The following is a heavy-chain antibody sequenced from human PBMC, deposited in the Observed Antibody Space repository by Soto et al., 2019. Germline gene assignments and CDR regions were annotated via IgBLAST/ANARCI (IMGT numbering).Heavy chain of an antibody. CDR1: GFTFSSYA. CDR2: ISGSGGST. V-gene: IGHV3-23*01. CDR3: AKEVRDFWSCYYPDP. Sequence: EVQLLESGGGLVQPGGSLRLSCAASGFTFSSYAMSWVRQAPGKGLEWVSAISGSGGSTYYADSVKGRFTISRDNSKNTLYLRMNGLRAEDTAGYYCAKEVRDFWSCYYPDPWGQGTLVTVSS. J-gene: IGHJ5*02. D-gene: IGHD3-3*01.